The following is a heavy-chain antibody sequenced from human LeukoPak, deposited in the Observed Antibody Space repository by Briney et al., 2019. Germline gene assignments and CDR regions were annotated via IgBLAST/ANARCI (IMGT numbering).Heavy chain of an antibody. V-gene: IGHV3-9*01. CDR1: GFTFDDYA. CDR3: AKDRAASGFGVIGY. Sequence: GRSLRLSCAASGFTFDDYAMHWVRQAPGKGLEWVSGISWNSGSIGYADSVKGRFTISRDNAKNSLYLQMNSLRAEDTALYYCAKDRAASGFGVIGYWGQGTLVTVSS. J-gene: IGHJ4*02. CDR2: ISWNSGSI. D-gene: IGHD6-13*01.